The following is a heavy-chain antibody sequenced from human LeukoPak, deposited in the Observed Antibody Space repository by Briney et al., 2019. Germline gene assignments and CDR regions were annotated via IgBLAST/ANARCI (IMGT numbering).Heavy chain of an antibody. D-gene: IGHD3-22*01. CDR2: IRYDGSNK. CDR3: ARGCYYYDSSGACPEGGHLDY. V-gene: IGHV3-30*02. Sequence: GGSLRLSCAASGFTFSTYGIHWVRQALGQGLEWVAFIRYDGSNKCYADSVRGRFTISRDSSKNTLYLQMNSLRAEDTAVYYCARGCYYYDSSGACPEGGHLDYWGQGTLVTVSS. CDR1: GFTFSTYG. J-gene: IGHJ4*02.